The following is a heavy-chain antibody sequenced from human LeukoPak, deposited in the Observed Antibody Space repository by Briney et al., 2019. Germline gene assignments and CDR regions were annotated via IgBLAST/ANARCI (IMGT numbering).Heavy chain of an antibody. J-gene: IGHJ4*02. V-gene: IGHV3-9*01. CDR1: GFTFDDYA. CDR2: ISWNSGRI. D-gene: IGHD2-21*01. Sequence: GGSLRLSCAASGFTFDDYAMHWVRQAPGKGLEWVSGISWNSGRIGYADSVKGRFTISRDNAKNSLYLQMNSLRAEDTALYYCAKDQGAVDFYYFDYWGQGTLVTVSS. CDR3: AKDQGAVDFYYFDY.